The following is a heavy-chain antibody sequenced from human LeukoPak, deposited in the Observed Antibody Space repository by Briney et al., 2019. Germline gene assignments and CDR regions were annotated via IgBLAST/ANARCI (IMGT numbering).Heavy chain of an antibody. D-gene: IGHD2-15*01. CDR2: INPNSGDT. J-gene: IGHJ4*02. CDR1: GYTFTGYY. Sequence: ASVKVSCKASGYTFTGYYMHWVRQAPGQGLEWMGLINPNSGDTNYAQKFQGTVTMTTDTSITTAYMELSRLSSDDTAVYYCARGGYCSGGRCLSFDSWGQGTLVTVSA. V-gene: IGHV1-2*02. CDR3: ARGGYCSGGRCLSFDS.